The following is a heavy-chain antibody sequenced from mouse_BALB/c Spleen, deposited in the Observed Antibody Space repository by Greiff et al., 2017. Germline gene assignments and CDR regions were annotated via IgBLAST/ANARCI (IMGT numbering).Heavy chain of an antibody. Sequence: SGPELVKPGASVKMSCKASGYTFTSYVMHWVKQKPGQGLEWIGYINPYNDGTKYNEKFKGKATLTSDKSSSTAYMELSSLTSEDSAVYYCARVRTTASYFFDYWGQGTTLTVSS. CDR3: ARVRTTASYFFDY. V-gene: IGHV1-14*01. CDR1: GYTFTSYV. CDR2: INPYNDGT. D-gene: IGHD1-2*01. J-gene: IGHJ2*01.